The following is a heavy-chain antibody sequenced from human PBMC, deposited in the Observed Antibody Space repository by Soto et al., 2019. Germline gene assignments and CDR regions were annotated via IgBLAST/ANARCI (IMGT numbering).Heavy chain of an antibody. CDR2: ITWDGYSI. V-gene: IGHV3-9*01. CDR1: GFTFDDHV. CDR3: ARSWSGSTSGRVDV. J-gene: IGHJ6*02. D-gene: IGHD3-3*01. Sequence: GGSLRLGCVASGFTFDDHVMHWFRQVPGKGLECVGHITWDGYSIGYGGSVRGRFTISRDNAKDTLYLQMNSLRPEDTALYYCARSWSGSTSGRVDVWGQGTTVTVYS.